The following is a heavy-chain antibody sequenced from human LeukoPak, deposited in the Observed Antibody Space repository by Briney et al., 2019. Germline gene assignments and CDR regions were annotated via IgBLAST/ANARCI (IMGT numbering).Heavy chain of an antibody. Sequence: SETLSLTCTVSGGSISSSSYYWGWIRQPPGKGLEWIGSIYYSGSTYYNPSLKSRVTIPVDTSKNQFSLKLSSVTAADTAVYYCARPMVRGSGVDYWGQGTLVTVSS. V-gene: IGHV4-39*01. J-gene: IGHJ4*02. D-gene: IGHD3-10*01. CDR3: ARPMVRGSGVDY. CDR2: IYYSGST. CDR1: GGSISSSSYY.